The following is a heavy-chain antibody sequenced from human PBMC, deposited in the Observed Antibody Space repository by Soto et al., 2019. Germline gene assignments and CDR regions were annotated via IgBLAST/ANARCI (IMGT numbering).Heavy chain of an antibody. CDR3: ARDLGGFPDY. J-gene: IGHJ4*02. D-gene: IGHD5-12*01. CDR1: GYIFTSYG. V-gene: IGHV1-18*01. Sequence: QVQLVQSGVEVKKPGASVKVSCKASGYIFTSYGISWGRQAPGQGLEWMGWISGHNGNRKYAQKLQGRVTMTTDTSTSTAYMELRSLRSDDTAVYYCARDLGGFPDYWGQGTLVTVSS. CDR2: ISGHNGNR.